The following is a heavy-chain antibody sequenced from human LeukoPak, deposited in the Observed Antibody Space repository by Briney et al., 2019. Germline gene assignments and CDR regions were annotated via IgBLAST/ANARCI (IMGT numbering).Heavy chain of an antibody. D-gene: IGHD3-10*01. CDR1: GFTFDDYG. CDR2: INWNGGST. J-gene: IGHJ4*02. Sequence: GGSLRLSCAASGFTFDDYGMSWVRQAPGKGLEWVSGINWNGGSTGYADSVKGRFTISRDNAKNSLCLQMNSLRAEDTALYYCARETSVGRSGSYYFDYWGQGTLVTVSS. V-gene: IGHV3-20*04. CDR3: ARETSVGRSGSYYFDY.